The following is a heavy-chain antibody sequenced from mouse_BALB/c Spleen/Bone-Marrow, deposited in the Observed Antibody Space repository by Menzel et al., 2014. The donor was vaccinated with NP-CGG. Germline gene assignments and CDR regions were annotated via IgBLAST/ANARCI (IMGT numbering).Heavy chain of an antibody. CDR1: GYTFTDYY. Sequence: VQLQQSGAELARPGASVKLSCKASGYTFTDYYINWMKQRTGQGLEWIGEIYPGSDNTYYNEKFKGKATLTADKSSSTTYMQLSSLTSEDSAVYFCARTTTATSYWGQGTPVTVSA. V-gene: IGHV1-77*01. CDR3: ARTTTATSY. D-gene: IGHD1-2*01. CDR2: IYPGSDNT. J-gene: IGHJ3*01.